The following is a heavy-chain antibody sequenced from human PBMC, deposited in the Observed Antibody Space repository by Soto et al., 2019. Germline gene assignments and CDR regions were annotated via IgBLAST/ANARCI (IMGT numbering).Heavy chain of an antibody. CDR3: ARDLRVYEYYYYYGMDV. V-gene: IGHV1-69*13. D-gene: IGHD2-8*01. CDR1: GCTFSSYA. J-gene: IGHJ6*02. CDR2: IIPIFGTA. Sequence: ASVKVSCKASGCTFSSYAISWVRQAPGQGLEWMGGIIPIFGTANYAQKFQGRVTITADESTSTAYMELSSLRSEDTAVYYCARDLRVYEYYYYYGMDVWGQGTTVTVSS.